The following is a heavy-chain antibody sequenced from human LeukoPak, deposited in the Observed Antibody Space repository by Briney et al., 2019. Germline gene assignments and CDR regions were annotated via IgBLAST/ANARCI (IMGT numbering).Heavy chain of an antibody. CDR1: GFTFSSYA. Sequence: GGSLRLSCAASGFTFSSYAMHWVRQAPGKGLEWVAVISYDGSNIYYADSVKGRFTISRDNSKNTLYLQMNSLRAEDTAVYYCARDLTDFWSGYYFGSDMYYYYGMDVWGQGTTVTVSS. J-gene: IGHJ6*02. CDR2: ISYDGSNI. V-gene: IGHV3-30-3*01. D-gene: IGHD3-3*01. CDR3: ARDLTDFWSGYYFGSDMYYYYGMDV.